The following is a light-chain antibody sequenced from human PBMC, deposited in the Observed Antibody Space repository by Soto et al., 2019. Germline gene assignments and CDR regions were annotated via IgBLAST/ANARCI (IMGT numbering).Light chain of an antibody. CDR3: QSYDSSLSVWV. Sequence: QSVLTQPPSVSGAPGQRVTISCTGSSSNIGAGYDVHWYHQLPGTAPKLLIYGNNNRPSGVPDPFSGSRSGTSASLAITGLQAEDEADYYCQSYDSSLSVWVFGGGTKLTVL. CDR1: SSNIGAGYD. J-gene: IGLJ3*02. CDR2: GNN. V-gene: IGLV1-40*01.